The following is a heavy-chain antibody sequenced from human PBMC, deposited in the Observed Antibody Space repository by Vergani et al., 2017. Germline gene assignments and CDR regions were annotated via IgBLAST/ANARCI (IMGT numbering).Heavy chain of an antibody. CDR1: GGSISSHY. V-gene: IGHV4-59*11. J-gene: IGHJ3*02. CDR3: ARGRRYYGSGSYRYAFDI. D-gene: IGHD3-10*01. Sequence: QVQLQESGPGLVKPSETLSLTCTVSGGSISSHYWSWIRQPPGKGLEWIGYIYYSGSTNYNPSLKSRVTISVDTSKNQFSLKLSSVTAADTAVYYCARGRRYYGSGSYRYAFDIWGQGTMVTVSS. CDR2: IYYSGST.